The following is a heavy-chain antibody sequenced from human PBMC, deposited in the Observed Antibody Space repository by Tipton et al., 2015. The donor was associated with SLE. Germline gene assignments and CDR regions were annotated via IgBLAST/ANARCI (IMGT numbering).Heavy chain of an antibody. J-gene: IGHJ4*02. D-gene: IGHD3-3*01. CDR2: IYYSGST. CDR1: GGSISSHY. V-gene: IGHV4-59*11. Sequence: LRLSCTVSGGSISSHYWSWIRQPPGKGLEWIGYIYYSGSTNYNPPLKSRVTISVDTSKNQFSLKLSSVTAADTAVYYCARDSRSTYYDFWSGYYHFDYWGQGTLVTVSS. CDR3: ARDSRSTYYDFWSGYYHFDY.